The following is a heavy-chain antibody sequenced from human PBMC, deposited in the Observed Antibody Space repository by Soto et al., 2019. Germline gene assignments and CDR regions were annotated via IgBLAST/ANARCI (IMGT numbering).Heavy chain of an antibody. D-gene: IGHD5-18*01. Sequence: ASVKASCKASGYTFTSNYMYWVRQAPGQGLEYMGIINPSGASTSYSQKFQGRVTMTRDTSTSTVYMEMSSLRSDDTAVYYCARDHDTVDDTASNWLDPWGQGTLVTVSS. V-gene: IGHV1-46*01. CDR3: ARDHDTVDDTASNWLDP. CDR2: INPSGAST. CDR1: GYTFTSNY. J-gene: IGHJ5*02.